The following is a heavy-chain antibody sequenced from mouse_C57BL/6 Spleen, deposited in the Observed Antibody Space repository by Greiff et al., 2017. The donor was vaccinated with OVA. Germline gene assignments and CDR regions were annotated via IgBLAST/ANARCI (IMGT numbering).Heavy chain of an antibody. CDR1: GFTFSDYY. D-gene: IGHD2-2*01. CDR3: ARDGYLPRGYFDV. V-gene: IGHV5-16*01. CDR2: INYDGSST. J-gene: IGHJ1*03. Sequence: DVHLVESEGGLVQPGSSMKLSCTASGFTFSDYYMAWVRPVPEKGLEWVANINYDGSSTYYLDSLKSRFIISRDNAKNILYLQMSSLKSEDTATYYCARDGYLPRGYFDVWGTGTTVTVSS.